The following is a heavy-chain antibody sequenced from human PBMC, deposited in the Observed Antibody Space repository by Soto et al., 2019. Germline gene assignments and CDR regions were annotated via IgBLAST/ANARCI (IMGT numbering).Heavy chain of an antibody. V-gene: IGHV3-72*01. D-gene: IGHD4-17*01. CDR3: ARELTTVLTGDAFDI. CDR2: TRNKLSIYTT. CDR1: GFTFSDHY. Sequence: WGSLRLSCAASGFTFSDHYIDFFRHSPFKWLEWVGRTRNKLSIYTTEYAASVKGRFTFSRDDSKNSLYLQMNSLKTEDTAVYYCARELTTVLTGDAFDIWGQGTMVTVSS. J-gene: IGHJ3*02.